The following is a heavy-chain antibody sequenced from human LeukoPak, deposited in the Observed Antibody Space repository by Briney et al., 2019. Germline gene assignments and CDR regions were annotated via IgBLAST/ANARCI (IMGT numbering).Heavy chain of an antibody. J-gene: IGHJ4*02. CDR3: ARGGWRLDY. D-gene: IGHD3-16*01. CDR1: GDSISGNY. CDR2: IYYSGST. V-gene: IGHV4-59*08. Sequence: SETLSLTCTVSGDSISGNYWTWIRQPPGKGLEWIGYIYYSGSTNYNASLKSRVTISVDTSKNQFSMKLSSDTAAVKAVYKEARGGWRLDYWGQGTLVTVSS.